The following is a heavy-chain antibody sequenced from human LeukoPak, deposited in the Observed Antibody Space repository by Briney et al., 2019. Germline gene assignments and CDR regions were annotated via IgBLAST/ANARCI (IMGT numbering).Heavy chain of an antibody. CDR2: IYYSGST. V-gene: IGHV4-59*01. CDR1: GGSITSYY. Sequence: SETLSLTCTVSGGSITSYYWSWIRQPPGKGLEWIGYIYYSGSTDYNPSLKSRVTISVDTSKNQFSLKLNSVTAADTAVYYCASPYSSRGYFQHWGQGTLVTVSS. J-gene: IGHJ1*01. D-gene: IGHD6-13*01. CDR3: ASPYSSRGYFQH.